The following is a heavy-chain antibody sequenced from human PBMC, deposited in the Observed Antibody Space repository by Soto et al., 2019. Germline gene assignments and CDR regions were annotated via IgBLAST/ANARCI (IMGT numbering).Heavy chain of an antibody. D-gene: IGHD2-2*01. Sequence: GGSLRLSCAASGFTFDDYAMHWVRQAPGKGLEWVSGISWNSGSIGYADSVKGRFTISRDNAKNSLYLQMNSLRAEDTALYYCAKDKDRLGYCSSTSCSYYYYMDVWGKGTTVTVSS. CDR1: GFTFDDYA. J-gene: IGHJ6*03. V-gene: IGHV3-9*01. CDR3: AKDKDRLGYCSSTSCSYYYYMDV. CDR2: ISWNSGSI.